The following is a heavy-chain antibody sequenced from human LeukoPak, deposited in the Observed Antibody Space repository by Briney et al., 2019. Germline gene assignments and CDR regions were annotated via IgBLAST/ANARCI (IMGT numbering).Heavy chain of an antibody. D-gene: IGHD5-18*01. CDR2: IWYDGSNK. J-gene: IGHJ5*02. CDR1: GFTFSSYA. CDR3: ARGGIQPRPRYNNWFDP. Sequence: QPGGSLRLSCAASGFTFSSYAMSWVRQAPGKGLEWVAVIWYDGSNKYYADSVKGRFTISRDNSKNTLYLQMNSLRAEDTAVYYCARGGIQPRPRYNNWFDPWGQGTLVTVSS. V-gene: IGHV3-33*08.